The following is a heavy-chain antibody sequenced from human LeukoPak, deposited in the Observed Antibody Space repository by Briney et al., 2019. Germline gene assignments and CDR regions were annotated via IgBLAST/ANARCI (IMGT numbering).Heavy chain of an antibody. J-gene: IGHJ3*02. CDR2: IYYSGST. CDR3: AKSKGHYGSGSHYAHAFDI. D-gene: IGHD3-10*01. V-gene: IGHV4-59*01. CDR1: GGSISSYY. Sequence: PSETLSLTCTVSGGSISSYYCSWIRQPPGKGLEWIGYIYYSGSTNYNPSLKSRVTISVDTSKNQFSLKLSSVTAADTAVYYCAKSKGHYGSGSHYAHAFDIWGQGTMVTVSS.